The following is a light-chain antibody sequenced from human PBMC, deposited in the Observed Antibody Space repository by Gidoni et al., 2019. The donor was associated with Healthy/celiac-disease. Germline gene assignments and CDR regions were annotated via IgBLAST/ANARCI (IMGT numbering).Light chain of an antibody. CDR1: QSISSY. J-gene: IGKJ1*01. CDR2: AAS. CDR3: QQSYSTPRT. Sequence: DIPMTQSPSSLSASVGDRVTITCRASQSISSYLNWYQQKPGKAPKRLIYAASSLQSGVPSRFSGSGSGTEFTLTISSLQPEDFATYYCQQSYSTPRTFGQGTKVEIK. V-gene: IGKV1-39*01.